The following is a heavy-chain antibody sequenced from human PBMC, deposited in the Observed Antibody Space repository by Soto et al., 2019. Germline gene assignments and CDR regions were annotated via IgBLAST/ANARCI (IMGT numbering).Heavy chain of an antibody. Sequence: QVQLVQSGAEVKKPGASVKVSCKASGHSSSSYFMHWLRQVPGQGLEWMGVINPSGRYTSFTKKFQGRFSVTRDTSTNTVYMEFSNLRFEDTAVNYCAREPTMTGLCDYWGQGAMVSVSS. D-gene: IGHD3-22*01. CDR1: GHSSSSYF. J-gene: IGHJ4*02. V-gene: IGHV1-46*01. CDR3: AREPTMTGLCDY. CDR2: INPSGRYT.